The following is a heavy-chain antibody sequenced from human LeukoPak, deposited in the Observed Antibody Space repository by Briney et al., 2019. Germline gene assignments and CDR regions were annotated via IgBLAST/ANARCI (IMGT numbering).Heavy chain of an antibody. J-gene: IGHJ6*03. Sequence: SETLSLTCTVSGGSISSYYWSWIRQPPGKGLEWIGYIYYSGSTNYNPSLKSRVTISVDTSKNQFSLKLSSVTAADTAVYYCAGRSYYYDSSGYYYYYYYMDVWGKGTTVTVSS. D-gene: IGHD3-22*01. CDR3: AGRSYYYDSSGYYYYYYYMDV. CDR1: GGSISSYY. CDR2: IYYSGST. V-gene: IGHV4-59*01.